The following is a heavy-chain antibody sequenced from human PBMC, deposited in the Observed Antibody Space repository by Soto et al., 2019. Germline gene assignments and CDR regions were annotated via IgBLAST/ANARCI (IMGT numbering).Heavy chain of an antibody. J-gene: IGHJ4*02. CDR1: GYTFIGYY. Sequence: QVQLVQSGAEVKKPGASVKVSCKASGYTFIGYYIHCVRQAPGQGLEWMGWIDANSGGTNYAQKFQGWVTMTRDTSISTAYMELSRLRSDDTAVYYCARRYGDSHPYDYWGQGTLVTVSS. CDR2: IDANSGGT. D-gene: IGHD4-17*01. V-gene: IGHV1-2*04. CDR3: ARRYGDSHPYDY.